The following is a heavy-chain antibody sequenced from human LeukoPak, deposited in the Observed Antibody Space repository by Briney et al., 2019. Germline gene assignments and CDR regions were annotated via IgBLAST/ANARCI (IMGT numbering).Heavy chain of an antibody. CDR3: ARDRGNSDPGDWFDS. Sequence: GGSLRLSCAASGFTYSDYYMSWIRQAPGKGLEWVSYISGSGSTVYYAASVRGRFTISRDNAKNSLFLQMNSLRAEDTAVYYCARDRGNSDPGDWFDSWGQGTLVTVSS. D-gene: IGHD4-23*01. CDR1: GFTYSDYY. J-gene: IGHJ5*01. CDR2: ISGSGSTV. V-gene: IGHV3-11*01.